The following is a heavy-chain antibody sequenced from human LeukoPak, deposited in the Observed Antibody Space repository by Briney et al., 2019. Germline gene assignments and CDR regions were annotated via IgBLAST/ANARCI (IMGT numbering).Heavy chain of an antibody. CDR3: ASIVVTLPNDY. J-gene: IGHJ4*02. CDR2: ISGSGGST. D-gene: IGHD1-26*01. Sequence: PGGSLRLSSAASGFTFSSYGMHWVRQAPGKGLEWVSAISGSGGSTYYADSVKGRFTIARDNSKNTLYLQMNSLRAEDTAVYYCASIVVTLPNDYWGQGTLVTVSS. CDR1: GFTFSSYG. V-gene: IGHV3-23*01.